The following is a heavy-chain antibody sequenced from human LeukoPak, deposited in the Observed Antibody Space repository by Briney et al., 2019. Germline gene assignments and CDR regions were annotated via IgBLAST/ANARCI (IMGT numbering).Heavy chain of an antibody. CDR2: IKSKTDGGTT. J-gene: IGHJ4*02. CDR1: GFTFSNAW. D-gene: IGHD6-19*01. CDR3: TTAEPYSSGWFPAV. V-gene: IGHV3-15*01. Sequence: GGSLRLSCAASGFTFSNAWMSWVRQAPGKGLEWVGRIKSKTDGGTTDYAAPVKGRFTISRDDSKNTLYLQMNSLKTEDTAVYYCTTAEPYSSGWFPAVWGQGTLVTVSS.